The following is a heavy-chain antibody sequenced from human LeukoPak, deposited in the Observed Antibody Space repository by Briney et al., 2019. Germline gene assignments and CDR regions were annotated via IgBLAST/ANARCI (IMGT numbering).Heavy chain of an antibody. CDR3: ARHDLFWSGYRDQYYFDY. J-gene: IGHJ4*02. CDR2: IYYSGST. V-gene: IGHV4-39*01. CDR1: GGSISSSSYY. D-gene: IGHD3-3*01. Sequence: PSETLSLTCTVSGGSISSSSYYWGWIRQPPGKGLEGIVSIYYSGSTYNNPSLKSRVTISVDTSKNQFSLKLSSVTAADTAVYYCARHDLFWSGYRDQYYFDYWGQGTLVTVSS.